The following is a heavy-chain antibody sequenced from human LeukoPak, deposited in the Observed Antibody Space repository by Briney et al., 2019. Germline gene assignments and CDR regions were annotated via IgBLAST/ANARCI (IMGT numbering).Heavy chain of an antibody. Sequence: GGSLRLSCEASGFTFSNYNMNWVRQAPGKELEWVSSITSTSSYIYYAVSEKGRFTISRDNYKNTLYLQMNSLRAEDTAVYYCARDRSRDGYNDFDYWGQGTLVTVSS. D-gene: IGHD5-24*01. J-gene: IGHJ4*02. CDR2: ITSTSSYI. V-gene: IGHV3-21*01. CDR3: ARDRSRDGYNDFDY. CDR1: GFTFSNYN.